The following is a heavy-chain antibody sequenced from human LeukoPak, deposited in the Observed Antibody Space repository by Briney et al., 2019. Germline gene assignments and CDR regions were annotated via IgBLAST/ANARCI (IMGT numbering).Heavy chain of an antibody. D-gene: IGHD1/OR15-1a*01. CDR3: YRRNKIATNDH. J-gene: IGHJ4*02. CDR1: GASIRNNRYY. V-gene: IGHV4-39*01. CDR2: IYFGGNT. Sequence: SETLSLTCTVSGASIRNNRYYWAWIRQPPGGALEWIGSIYFGGNTFYNPSLKSRVTISIDTSKNQFSLRLSSVTAVDTAIYYWYRRNKIATNDHRGQGMLVTVSS.